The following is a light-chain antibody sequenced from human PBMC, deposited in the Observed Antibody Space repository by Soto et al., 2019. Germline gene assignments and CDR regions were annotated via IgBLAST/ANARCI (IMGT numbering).Light chain of an antibody. J-gene: IGLJ1*01. Sequence: QSVLTQPASVSGSPGQSITISCTGTSSDVGGYNYVSWYQQHPGKAPKLMIYEVSHRPSGVSNRFSGSKYGNTVSLTISGLQAEDEADYYCSSYKSSSTRVFGTGTKLTVL. CDR1: SSDVGGYNY. CDR3: SSYKSSSTRV. V-gene: IGLV2-14*01. CDR2: EVS.